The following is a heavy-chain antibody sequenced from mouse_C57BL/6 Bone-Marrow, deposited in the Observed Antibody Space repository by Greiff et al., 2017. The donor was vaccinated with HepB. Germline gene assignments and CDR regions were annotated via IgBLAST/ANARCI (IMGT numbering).Heavy chain of an antibody. V-gene: IGHV1-59*01. D-gene: IGHD1-3*01. Sequence: QVQLQQPGAELVRPGTSVKLSCKASGYTFTSYWMHWVKQRPGQGLEWIGVIDPSDSYTNYNQKFKGKATLTVDTSSSTAYMQLSSLTSEDSAVYCCARSGEVGLFAYWGQGTLVTVSA. CDR1: GYTFTSYW. CDR2: IDPSDSYT. J-gene: IGHJ3*01. CDR3: ARSGEVGLFAY.